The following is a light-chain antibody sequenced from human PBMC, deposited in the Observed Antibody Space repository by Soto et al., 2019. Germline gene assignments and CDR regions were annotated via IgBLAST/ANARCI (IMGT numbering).Light chain of an antibody. CDR3: QSRDSSLGSTWV. Sequence: QSALTQPASVSGSPGQSITISCTGTSSDVGAYDYVSWYQHHPGKAPKLLIYEVSNRPSGVSSRFSGSKSGNTASLTISGLQAEDEADYYCQSRDSSLGSTWVFGGGTKLTVL. V-gene: IGLV2-14*01. CDR1: SSDVGAYDY. CDR2: EVS. J-gene: IGLJ3*02.